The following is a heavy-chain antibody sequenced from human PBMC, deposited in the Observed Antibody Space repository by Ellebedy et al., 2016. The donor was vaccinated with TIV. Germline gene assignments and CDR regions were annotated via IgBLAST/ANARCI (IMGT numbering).Heavy chain of an antibody. J-gene: IGHJ2*01. CDR1: GFTFSSYE. Sequence: GESLKISCAASGFTFSSYEMNWVRQAPGKGLEWVSYISSSGSTIYYADSVKGRFTISRDNAKNSLYLQMNSLRAEDTAVYYCARGSTIFSTWYFDLWGRGTLVTVSS. CDR3: ARGSTIFSTWYFDL. CDR2: ISSSGSTI. V-gene: IGHV3-48*03. D-gene: IGHD3-9*01.